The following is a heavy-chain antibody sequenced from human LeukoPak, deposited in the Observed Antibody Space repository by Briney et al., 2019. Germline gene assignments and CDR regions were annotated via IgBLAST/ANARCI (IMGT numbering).Heavy chain of an antibody. J-gene: IGHJ4*02. CDR3: ARDFYSGYDY. CDR1: GFTVSSNY. D-gene: IGHD5-12*01. V-gene: IGHV3-74*01. Sequence: PGGSLRLSCAASGFTVSSNYMSWVRQAPGKGLVWVSRINTDGSSTSYADSVRGRFTISRDNAKNTLHLQMNSLRAEDTAVYFCARDFYSGYDYWGQGTLVTVSS. CDR2: INTDGSST.